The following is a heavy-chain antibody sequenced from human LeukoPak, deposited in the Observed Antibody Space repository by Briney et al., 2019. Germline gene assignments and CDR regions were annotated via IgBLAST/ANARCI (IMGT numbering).Heavy chain of an antibody. J-gene: IGHJ6*04. D-gene: IGHD3-10*01. CDR1: GYTFTSYG. CDR3: ARDFPRSGSYYSGMDV. V-gene: IGHV1-18*04. CDR2: ISAYNGNT. Sequence: ASVKVSCKASGYTFTSYGISWVRQAPGQGLEWMGWISAYNGNTNYAQKLQGRVTMTTGTPTSTAYMELRSLRSDDTAVYYCARDFPRSGSYYSGMDVWGKGTTVTVSS.